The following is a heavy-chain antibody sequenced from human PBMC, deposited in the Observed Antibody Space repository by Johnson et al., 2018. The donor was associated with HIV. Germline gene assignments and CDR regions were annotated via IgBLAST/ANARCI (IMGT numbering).Heavy chain of an antibody. D-gene: IGHD6-6*01. J-gene: IGHJ3*02. CDR1: GFTFTDYQ. Sequence: QVQLVESGGGLVKPGGSLRLSCAASGFTFTDYQMSWIRQAPGKGLEWVSYISRSGTTIYYADSVQGRFTISRDNSKNTLYLQMNSLRAEDTAVYYCARDETPSYSSYDAFDIWGQGTMVTVSS. V-gene: IGHV3-11*04. CDR3: ARDETPSYSSYDAFDI. CDR2: ISRSGTTI.